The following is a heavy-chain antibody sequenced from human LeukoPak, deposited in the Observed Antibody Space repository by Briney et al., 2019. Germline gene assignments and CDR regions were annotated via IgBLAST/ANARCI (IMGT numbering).Heavy chain of an antibody. Sequence: PSETLSLTCAVSGGSISSYYWSWIRQPPGKGLEWIGYIYYSGSINYNPSLKSRVTISLDTSKNQFSLKLSSVTAADTAVYYCARGANWGSPDYWGQGTLVTVSS. D-gene: IGHD7-27*01. CDR1: GGSISSYY. CDR3: ARGANWGSPDY. V-gene: IGHV4-59*01. J-gene: IGHJ4*02. CDR2: IYYSGSI.